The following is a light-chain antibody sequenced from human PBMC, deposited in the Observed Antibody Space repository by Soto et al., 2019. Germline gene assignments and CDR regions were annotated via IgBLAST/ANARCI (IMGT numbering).Light chain of an antibody. J-gene: IGLJ3*02. CDR2: EVS. CDR1: SSDVGGYNY. Sequence: QSALTQPASVSGSPGQSVTISCTGTSSDVGGYNYVSWYQQHPAKAPKLMIYEVSNRPSGVSHRFAGSKSGNTASLTISGLQAEDEADYYCFSYTTSSTLVFGGGTKLTVL. V-gene: IGLV2-14*01. CDR3: FSYTTSSTLV.